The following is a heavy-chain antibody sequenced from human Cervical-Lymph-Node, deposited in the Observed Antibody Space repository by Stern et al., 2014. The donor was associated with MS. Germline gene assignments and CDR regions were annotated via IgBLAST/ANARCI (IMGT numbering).Heavy chain of an antibody. D-gene: IGHD1-7*01. CDR2: IIPSFGTA. Sequence: QVQLVESGAEVKKPGSSVKVSCKASGGTFSSYAISWVRQAPGQGLEWMGGIIPSFGTANYAQKFQGRVTITADESTSTAYMELSSLRSEDTAVYYCAKSNWNYEDYYYGMDVWGQGTTVTVSS. CDR1: GGTFSSYA. CDR3: AKSNWNYEDYYYGMDV. J-gene: IGHJ6*02. V-gene: IGHV1-69*01.